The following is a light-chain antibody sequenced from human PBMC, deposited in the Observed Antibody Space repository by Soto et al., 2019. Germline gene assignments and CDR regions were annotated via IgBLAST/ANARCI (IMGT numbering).Light chain of an antibody. Sequence: EVVMTQSPATLSVSPGERATLSCRASETVATNLAWYQQKPGQAPRLLISGASTRAAGISDRFRGSGSGTEFTLTISSXXXXXSAIYYCQQYFEWPPMTFGQG. CDR3: QQYFEWPPMT. CDR2: GAS. V-gene: IGKV3-15*01. CDR1: ETVATN. J-gene: IGKJ1*01.